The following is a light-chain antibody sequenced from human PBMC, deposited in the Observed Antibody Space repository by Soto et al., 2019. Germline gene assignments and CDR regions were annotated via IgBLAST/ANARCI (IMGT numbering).Light chain of an antibody. Sequence: QSVLTQPASVSGSPGQSITISCTGTSSDVGGYNYVSWYQHHPGKAPKLLIYDVSNRSSGVSNRFSGSKSDNTASLTISGLQPEDEADYYCSSYTTSNTRQIVFGTGTKVT. CDR2: DVS. J-gene: IGLJ1*01. CDR1: SSDVGGYNY. CDR3: SSYTTSNTRQIV. V-gene: IGLV2-14*03.